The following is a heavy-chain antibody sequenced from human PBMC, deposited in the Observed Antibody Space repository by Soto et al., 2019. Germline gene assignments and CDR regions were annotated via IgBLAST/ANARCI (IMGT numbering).Heavy chain of an antibody. CDR3: ARLDDYGAHFEY. CDR1: GGSISSYY. J-gene: IGHJ4*02. CDR2: IYYSGST. V-gene: IGHV4-59*08. Sequence: SETLSLTCTVSGGSISSYYWSWIRQPPGKGLEWIGYIYYSGSTNYNPSLKSRVTISVDTSKNQFSLKLSSVTAADTAVYYCARLDDYGAHFEYWGQGTLVTVSS. D-gene: IGHD4-17*01.